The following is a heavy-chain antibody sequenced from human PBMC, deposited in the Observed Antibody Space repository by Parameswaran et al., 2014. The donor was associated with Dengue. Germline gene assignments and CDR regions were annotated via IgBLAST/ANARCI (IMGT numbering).Heavy chain of an antibody. Sequence: WIRQPPGKGLEWVSSISSSSSYIYYADSVKGRFTISRDNAKNSLYLQMNSLRAEDTAVYYCLPDIVVAGWFDPWGQGTLVTVSS. CDR3: LPDIVVAGWFDP. V-gene: IGHV3-21*01. CDR2: ISSSSSYI. J-gene: IGHJ5*02. D-gene: IGHD2-15*01.